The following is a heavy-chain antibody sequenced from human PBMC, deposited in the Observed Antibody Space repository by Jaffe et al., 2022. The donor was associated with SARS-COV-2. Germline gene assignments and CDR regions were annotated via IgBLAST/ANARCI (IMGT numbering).Heavy chain of an antibody. D-gene: IGHD3-16*01. CDR1: GFTFSRYA. CDR3: AGDPYGYKGYFDY. V-gene: IGHV3-23*01. CDR2: INGGGGDT. Sequence: EVQLLESGGGLVQPGGSLRLSCAASGFTFSRYAMNWVRQAPGKGLEWVSAINGGGGDTYYADSVKGRFTISRDNSQNTVYLQMNSLRVEDTAVYYCAGDPYGYKGYFDYWGLGTLVTVSS. J-gene: IGHJ4*02.